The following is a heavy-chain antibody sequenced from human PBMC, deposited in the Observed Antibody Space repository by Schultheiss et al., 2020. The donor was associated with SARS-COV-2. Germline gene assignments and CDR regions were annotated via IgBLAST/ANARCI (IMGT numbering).Heavy chain of an antibody. CDR3: TQDDSTMTGFEY. Sequence: GESLKISCAASGFTFRNYWMLWVRQAPGKGLVWVSRINSDGSTTSYADSVRGRFTISRDNSKNTLFLQMNSLRPEDTAVYFCTQDDSTMTGFEYWGQGTLVTVSS. V-gene: IGHV3-74*01. CDR1: GFTFRNYW. CDR2: INSDGSTT. D-gene: IGHD5/OR15-5a*01. J-gene: IGHJ4*02.